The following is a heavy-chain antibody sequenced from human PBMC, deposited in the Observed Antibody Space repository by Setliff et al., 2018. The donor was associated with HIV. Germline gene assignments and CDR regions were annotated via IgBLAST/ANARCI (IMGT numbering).Heavy chain of an antibody. Sequence: GGSLRLSCAASGFTFDRFWMHWVRQAPGKGLEWVANIKQDGSEKYYADSVKGRFTISRDNSKNTLYLQMNSLRAEDTAVYYCARASLAARPHFFDSWGQGTLVTVSS. CDR1: GFTFDRFW. J-gene: IGHJ4*02. CDR3: ARASLAARPHFFDS. V-gene: IGHV3-7*01. CDR2: IKQDGSEK. D-gene: IGHD6-6*01.